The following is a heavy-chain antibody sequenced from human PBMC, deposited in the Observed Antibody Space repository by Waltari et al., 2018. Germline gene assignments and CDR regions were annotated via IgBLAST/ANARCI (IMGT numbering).Heavy chain of an antibody. D-gene: IGHD2-15*01. Sequence: QLQLQESGPGLVKPSETLSLTCTVSGGSISSSSYYWGWIRQPPGKGLGGIGSFYYSGSTYADPSLKSRVTISVDTSKNQFSLKLSSVTAADTAVYYCAKSPGVVAATLFDYWGQGTLVTVSS. CDR1: GGSISSSSYY. CDR2: FYYSGST. J-gene: IGHJ4*02. V-gene: IGHV4-39*01. CDR3: AKSPGVVAATLFDY.